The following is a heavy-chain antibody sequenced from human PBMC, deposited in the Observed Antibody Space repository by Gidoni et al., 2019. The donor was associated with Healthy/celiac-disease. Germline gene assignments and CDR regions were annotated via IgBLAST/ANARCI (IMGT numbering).Heavy chain of an antibody. D-gene: IGHD3-9*01. V-gene: IGHV3-48*02. CDR1: GFTFSRDR. CDR3: ARDRAYYAILPGYVSSYYYYMDV. J-gene: IGHJ6*03. CDR2: ISSSSSTI. Sequence: EVQLVESGGGLVQPGGSLRLSCAASGFTFSRDRMNGVRQAPGKGLEWGSYISSSSSTIYYADSVKGRFTISRANAKNSLYLQMNSLRDEDTAVYYCARDRAYYAILPGYVSSYYYYMDVWGKGTTVTVSS.